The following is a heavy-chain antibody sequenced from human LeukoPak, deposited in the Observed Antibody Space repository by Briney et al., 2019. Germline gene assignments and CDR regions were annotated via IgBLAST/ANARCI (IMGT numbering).Heavy chain of an antibody. CDR3: ARTYYDFWSGYYPALSYYYYMDV. V-gene: IGHV1-2*02. J-gene: IGHJ6*03. D-gene: IGHD3-3*01. CDR1: GYTFTGYY. CDR2: INPNSGGT. Sequence: ASVKVSCKASGYTFTGYYMHWVRQAPGQGLEWMGWINPNSGGTNCAQKFQGRVTMTRDTSISTAYMELSRLRSDDTAVYYCARTYYDFWSGYYPALSYYYYMDVWGKGTTVTVSS.